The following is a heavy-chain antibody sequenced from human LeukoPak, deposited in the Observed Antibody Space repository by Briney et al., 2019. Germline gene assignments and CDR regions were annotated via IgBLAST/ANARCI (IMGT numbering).Heavy chain of an antibody. CDR2: IYFSGTT. CDR3: ARKAYSSSWYFDY. D-gene: IGHD6-13*01. Sequence: SETLSLTCTVSGDSISSSRYYWGWIRQPPGEGLEWIASIYFSGTTYYNPSLKSRVTISVDTSMNQFSLKLSSVTAADTAVYYCARKAYSSSWYFDYWGQGTLVPVS. V-gene: IGHV4-39*07. CDR1: GDSISSSRYY. J-gene: IGHJ4*02.